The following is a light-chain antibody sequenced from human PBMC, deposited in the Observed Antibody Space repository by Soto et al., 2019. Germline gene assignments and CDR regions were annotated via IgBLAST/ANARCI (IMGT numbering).Light chain of an antibody. Sequence: IQLTQSPSSLSASVGDRVTITCRASQGINKFLAWYQQRPGKAPQLLVYGASTLQSGVPSRFSGSGSGTVFPPPISRLQPEVFATYYCQKLTNFRFIFGQGTKLDIK. J-gene: IGKJ2*01. CDR1: QGINKF. CDR2: GAS. CDR3: QKLTNFRFI. V-gene: IGKV1-9*01.